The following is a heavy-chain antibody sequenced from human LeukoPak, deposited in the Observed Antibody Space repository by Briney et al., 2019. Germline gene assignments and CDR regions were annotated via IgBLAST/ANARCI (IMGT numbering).Heavy chain of an antibody. CDR3: ERDPAYYDFWSGYYLTFDY. Sequence: ASVKVSCKASGYTFTSYGISWVRQAPGQGLEWMGWISAYNGNTNYAQKLKGRVTMTTDTSTSTAYMEMRSLRSDDTAVYYCERDPAYYDFWSGYYLTFDYWGQGTMVTVSS. D-gene: IGHD3-3*01. J-gene: IGHJ4*02. CDR1: GYTFTSYG. V-gene: IGHV1-18*01. CDR2: ISAYNGNT.